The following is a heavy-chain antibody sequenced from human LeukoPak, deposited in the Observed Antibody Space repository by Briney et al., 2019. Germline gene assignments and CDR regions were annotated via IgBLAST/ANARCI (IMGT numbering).Heavy chain of an antibody. V-gene: IGHV3-30*19. D-gene: IGHD6-13*01. CDR3: ARDVEQLAPFDY. CDR1: GFTFSGYG. CDR2: ISYDGSNK. J-gene: IGHJ4*02. Sequence: PGGSLRLSCAASGFTFSGYGMHWVRQAPGKGLEWVAVISYDGSNKYYADSVKGRFTFSRDNSKNTLYLQMNSLRAEDTAVYYCARDVEQLAPFDYWGQGTLVTVSS.